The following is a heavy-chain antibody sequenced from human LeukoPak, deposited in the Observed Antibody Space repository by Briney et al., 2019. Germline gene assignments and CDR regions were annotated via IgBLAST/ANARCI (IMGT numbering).Heavy chain of an antibody. CDR3: ARVRSYYDSSGYGPTTKGYYMDV. CDR2: IYYSGST. J-gene: IGHJ6*03. Sequence: SETLSLTCTVSGGSISSSSYYWGWIRQPPGKGLEWIGSIYYSGSTYYNPSLKSRVTISVDTSKNQFSLKLSSVTAADTAVYYCARVRSYYDSSGYGPTTKGYYMDVWGKGTTVTVSS. D-gene: IGHD3-22*01. CDR1: GGSISSSSYY. V-gene: IGHV4-39*07.